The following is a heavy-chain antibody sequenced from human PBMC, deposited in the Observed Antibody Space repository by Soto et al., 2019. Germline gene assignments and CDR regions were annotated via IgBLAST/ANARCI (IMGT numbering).Heavy chain of an antibody. CDR3: ARDTPIIVVVPAAMDY. V-gene: IGHV1-18*01. CDR1: GYTFTSYG. D-gene: IGHD2-2*01. J-gene: IGHJ4*02. CDR2: ISAYNGNT. Sequence: ASVKVSCKASGYTFTSYGISWVRQAPGQGLEWMGWISAYNGNTNYAQKLQGRVTMTTDTSTSTAYMELRRLRSDDTAVYYCARDTPIIVVVPAAMDYWGQGTLVTVSS.